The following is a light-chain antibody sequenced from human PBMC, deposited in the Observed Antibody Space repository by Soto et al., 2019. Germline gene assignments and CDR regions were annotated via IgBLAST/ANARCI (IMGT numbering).Light chain of an antibody. CDR3: QQRYAWPPIT. CDR2: DAS. Sequence: EIVLTQSPATLSLSPGERATLSCRASRSVRSYLAWYQQKPGQAPRLLIYDASNRAAGIPARFSGSGSETVFTLTISNLEPEDFAVYYCQQRYAWPPITFGQGTRLEIK. CDR1: RSVRSY. V-gene: IGKV3-11*01. J-gene: IGKJ5*01.